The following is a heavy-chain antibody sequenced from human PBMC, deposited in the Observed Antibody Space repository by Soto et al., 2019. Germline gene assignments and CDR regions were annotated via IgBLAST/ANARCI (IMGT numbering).Heavy chain of an antibody. J-gene: IGHJ5*02. CDR2: INSDGSDT. CDR1: GFTFSSYW. V-gene: IGHV3-74*01. CDR3: TRDLDFGSGYSFDP. D-gene: IGHD3-3*01. Sequence: GWSLRLSCAASGFTFSSYWMHWVRQAPGKGLEWVSGINSDGSDTSYADSVKGRFTISRDNAKNTVYLQMNSLRAEDTAVYFCTRDLDFGSGYSFDPWGQGTLVTVSS.